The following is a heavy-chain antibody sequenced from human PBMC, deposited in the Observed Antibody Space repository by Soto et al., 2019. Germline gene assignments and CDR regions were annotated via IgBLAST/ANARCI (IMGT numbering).Heavy chain of an antibody. V-gene: IGHV4-34*01. D-gene: IGHD3-22*01. CDR2: INRSGRV. CDR3: STRAYDTNGYYRFDP. CDR1: GGSFSGHS. J-gene: IGHJ5*01. Sequence: SETLSLTCAVYGGSFSGHSWTWIRQSPGKGLEWIGDINRSGRVNYSPSLKGRVTISLDTSKNQFSLTLSAVTAADTAMYYCSTRAYDTNGYYRFDPWGQGTLVTVSS.